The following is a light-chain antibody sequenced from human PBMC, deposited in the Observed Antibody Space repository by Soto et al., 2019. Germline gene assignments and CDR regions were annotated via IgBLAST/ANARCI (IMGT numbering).Light chain of an antibody. CDR1: QSVSSY. CDR2: DAS. V-gene: IGKV3-11*01. J-gene: IGKJ2*01. CDR3: QQRSNWPSMYT. Sequence: EIVLTQSPATLSLSPGERATLSCRASQSVSSYLAWYPQKPGQAPRLLIYDASNRATGIPARFSGSGSGTDFTLTISSLEPEDFAVYYCQQRSNWPSMYTFGQGTKLEIK.